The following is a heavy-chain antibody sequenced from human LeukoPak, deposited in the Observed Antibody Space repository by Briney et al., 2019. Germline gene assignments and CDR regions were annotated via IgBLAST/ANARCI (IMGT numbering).Heavy chain of an antibody. Sequence: SETLSLTCTVSGSMYNYYWSWIRQPPGKGLEWIGYIHYSGSTNYNPSLKSRVTMSLDTSKNQFSLKLSSVTAADTAVYYCARPGIAVAGSRGTSSWGQGTLVTVSS. CDR2: IHYSGST. J-gene: IGHJ4*02. D-gene: IGHD6-19*01. V-gene: IGHV4-59*08. CDR1: GSMYNYY. CDR3: ARPGIAVAGSRGTSS.